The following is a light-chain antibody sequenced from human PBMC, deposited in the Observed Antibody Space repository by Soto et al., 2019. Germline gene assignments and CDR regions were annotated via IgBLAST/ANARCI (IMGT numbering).Light chain of an antibody. CDR3: AAWDDSLNGPV. CDR2: YDD. CDR1: SSNIGNNA. Sequence: QSVLTQPPSVSAAPRQRVTISCSGSSSNIGNNAVNWYQQLPGKAPKLLIYYDDLLPSGVSDRFSGSKSGTSASLAISGLQSEDEADYYCAAWDDSLNGPVFVGGTKLTVL. J-gene: IGLJ2*01. V-gene: IGLV1-36*01.